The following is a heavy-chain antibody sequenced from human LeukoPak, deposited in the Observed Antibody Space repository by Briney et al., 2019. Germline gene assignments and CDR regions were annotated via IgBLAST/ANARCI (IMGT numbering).Heavy chain of an antibody. CDR1: GDSISSSSYY. CDR3: ARGGPVPYRPFPFDY. Sequence: PSETLSLTCTVSGDSISSSSYYWGWIRQPPGKGLEWIGSIYYSGSTYYNPSLKSRVTIFVDTSKNQFSLKLSYVTAADTAVYYCARGGPVPYRPFPFDYWGQGTLVTVSS. D-gene: IGHD1-26*01. V-gene: IGHV4-39*01. CDR2: IYYSGST. J-gene: IGHJ4*02.